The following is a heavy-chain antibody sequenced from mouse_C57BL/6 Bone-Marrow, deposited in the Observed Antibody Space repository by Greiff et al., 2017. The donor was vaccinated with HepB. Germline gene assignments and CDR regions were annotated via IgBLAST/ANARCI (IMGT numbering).Heavy chain of an antibody. J-gene: IGHJ4*01. Sequence: EVKLMESGPGLVKPSQSLSLTCSVTGYSITSGYNWNWIRQFPGNKLEWMGYISYDGSNNYNPSLKNRISITRDTSKNQFFLKLNSVTTEDTATYYCARDYDYDVGAMDYWGQGTSVTVSS. CDR1: GYSITSGYN. V-gene: IGHV3-6*01. D-gene: IGHD2-4*01. CDR3: ARDYDYDVGAMDY. CDR2: ISYDGSN.